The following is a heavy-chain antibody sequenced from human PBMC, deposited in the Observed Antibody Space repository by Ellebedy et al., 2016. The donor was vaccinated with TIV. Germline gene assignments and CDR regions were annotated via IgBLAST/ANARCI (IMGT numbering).Heavy chain of an antibody. Sequence: PGGSLRLSCAASGFTFNDYAMSWVRQAPGRSLEWVSLFYRGGDTSYADSVKGRFTISADSSENTLYLQMNSLRADDTAVYYCARDRERSGYYGFWGQGTLVTVSS. D-gene: IGHD3-3*01. J-gene: IGHJ4*02. V-gene: IGHV3-66*01. CDR2: FYRGGDT. CDR1: GFTFNDYA. CDR3: ARDRERSGYYGF.